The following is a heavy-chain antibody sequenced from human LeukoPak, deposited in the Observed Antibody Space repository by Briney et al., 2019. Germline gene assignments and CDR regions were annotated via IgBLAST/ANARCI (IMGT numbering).Heavy chain of an antibody. Sequence: PSETLSLTCAVYGGSFSGYYWSWIRQPPGKGLEWIGEINHSGSTNYNPSLKSRVTISVDTSKNQFSLKLSSVTAADTAVYYCARRATRITISGVVITPPYYYYYMDVWRKGTTVTVSS. D-gene: IGHD3-3*01. CDR3: ARRATRITISGVVITPPYYYYYMDV. J-gene: IGHJ6*03. CDR1: GGSFSGYY. CDR2: INHSGST. V-gene: IGHV4-34*01.